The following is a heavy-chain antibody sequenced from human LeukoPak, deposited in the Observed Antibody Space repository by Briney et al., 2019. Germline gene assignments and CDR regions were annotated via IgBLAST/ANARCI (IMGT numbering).Heavy chain of an antibody. V-gene: IGHV1-2*02. D-gene: IGHD3-22*01. CDR3: ARRRYYYDSSGYGL. CDR2: INPNSGGT. CDR1: GYTFTGYY. J-gene: IGHJ4*02. Sequence: ASVKVSCKASGYTFTGYYMHWVRQAPGQGLEWMGWINPNSGGTNYAQKFQGRVTMTRDTSISTAYMKLSRLRSDDTAVYYCARRRYYYDSSGYGLWGQGTLVTVSS.